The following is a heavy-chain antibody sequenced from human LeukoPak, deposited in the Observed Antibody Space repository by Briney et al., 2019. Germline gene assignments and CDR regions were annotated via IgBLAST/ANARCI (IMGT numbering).Heavy chain of an antibody. Sequence: GGSLRLSCAASGFTVSSNYMSWVRQAPGKGLEWVSFIYSGGSTYYADSVKGRFTISKDNSKNKLYLQMNSLKAEDAGVYYCARGPGPFDYWGQGTLVTVSS. CDR2: IYSGGST. CDR3: ARGPGPFDY. CDR1: GFTVSSNY. V-gene: IGHV3-66*01. J-gene: IGHJ4*02.